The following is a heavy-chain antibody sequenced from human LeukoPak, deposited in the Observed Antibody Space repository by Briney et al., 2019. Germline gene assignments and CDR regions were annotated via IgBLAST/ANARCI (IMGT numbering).Heavy chain of an antibody. Sequence: GGSLRLSCAASGFTFSSYSMNWVRQAPGKGLEWVSYISSSSSTIYYADSVKGRFTISRDNAKNSLYLQMNSLRAEDTAVYYCARAVGGNPAAPIPSNWFDPWGQGTLVTVSS. CDR3: ARAVGGNPAAPIPSNWFDP. CDR1: GFTFSSYS. D-gene: IGHD2-2*01. CDR2: ISSSSSTI. V-gene: IGHV3-48*01. J-gene: IGHJ5*02.